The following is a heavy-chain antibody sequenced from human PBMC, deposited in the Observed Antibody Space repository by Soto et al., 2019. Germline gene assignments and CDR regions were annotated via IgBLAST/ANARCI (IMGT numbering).Heavy chain of an antibody. CDR3: TTGLSNGYYNFDY. V-gene: IGHV3-15*01. J-gene: IGHJ4*02. CDR1: GFTFRNAW. D-gene: IGHD3-22*01. Sequence: GGSLRLSCAASGFTFRNAWMSWVRQAPGKGLEWVGRIKGEADGGTTDYAAPVKGRITISRDHSKDTLYLQMNSLKTEDTAVYYCTTGLSNGYYNFDYWGQGTPVTVSS. CDR2: IKGEADGGTT.